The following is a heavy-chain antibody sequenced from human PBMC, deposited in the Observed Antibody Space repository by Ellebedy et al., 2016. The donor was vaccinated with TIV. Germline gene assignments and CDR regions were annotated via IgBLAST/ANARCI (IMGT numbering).Heavy chain of an antibody. Sequence: MPSETLSLTCTVPGGSTSSSVYYWAWIRQPAGKALEYIWRVYYSGSPYYNPSLKSRVTISVDTSKNQFSLNLSSVTAADTAVYYCARDPALPRGRFDPWGQGTLVTVSS. CDR1: GGSTSSSVYY. J-gene: IGHJ5*02. CDR2: VYYSGSP. V-gene: IGHV4-39*07. CDR3: ARDPALPRGRFDP. D-gene: IGHD3-10*01.